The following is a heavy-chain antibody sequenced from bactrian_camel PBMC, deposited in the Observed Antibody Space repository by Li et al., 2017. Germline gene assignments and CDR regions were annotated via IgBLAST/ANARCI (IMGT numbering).Heavy chain of an antibody. J-gene: IGHJ4*01. CDR1: GYEYCIFG. D-gene: IGHD3*01. CDR2: IMILGATT. V-gene: IGHV3S40*01. Sequence: DVQLVESGGGSVQAGGSLKLSCVVSGYEYCIFGMRWHRQAPGKEHEGVAAIMILGATTYYADSVKGRFTISQDNAKNTLYLQMNSLKIEDTAVYYCALGSSRQATMTARGKGTQVTVS.